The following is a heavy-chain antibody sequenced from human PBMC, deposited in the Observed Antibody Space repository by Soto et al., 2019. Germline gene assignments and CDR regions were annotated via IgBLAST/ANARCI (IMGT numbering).Heavy chain of an antibody. V-gene: IGHV4-61*01. CDR2: IYYSGNT. Sequence: SETLSLTCTVSGDSVSSGSYCWSWIRQPPGKGLEWIGYIYYSGNTNYNPSLKSRVTISVATSRNQFSLKLNSVTAADTALYYCASFPTDNWPLDYWGQGILVTVSS. CDR3: ASFPTDNWPLDY. CDR1: GDSVSSGSYC. J-gene: IGHJ4*02. D-gene: IGHD1-1*01.